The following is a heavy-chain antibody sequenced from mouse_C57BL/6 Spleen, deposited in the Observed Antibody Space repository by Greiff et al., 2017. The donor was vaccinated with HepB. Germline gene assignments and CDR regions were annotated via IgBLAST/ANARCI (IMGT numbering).Heavy chain of an antibody. Sequence: QVQLKQPGAELVKPGASVKMSCKASGYTFTSYWITWVKQRPGQGLEWIGDIYPGSGSTNYNEKFKSKATLTVDTSSSTAYMQLSSLTSEDSAVYYCARTNYDYDESYFDYWGQGTTLTVSS. CDR1: GYTFTSYW. CDR2: IYPGSGST. D-gene: IGHD2-4*01. J-gene: IGHJ2*01. CDR3: ARTNYDYDESYFDY. V-gene: IGHV1-55*01.